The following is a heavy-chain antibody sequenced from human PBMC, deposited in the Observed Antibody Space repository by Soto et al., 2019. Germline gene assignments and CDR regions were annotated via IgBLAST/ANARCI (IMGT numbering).Heavy chain of an antibody. Sequence: GGSLRLSCAASGFTFSSYAMSWVRQAPGKGLEWVSGISGSGGSTYYADSVKGRFTISRDNSKNTLYLQMNSLRAEGTAVYYCAKDPLVLRFLAWLFTLRMAVWGQGTTVTVSS. J-gene: IGHJ6*02. V-gene: IGHV3-23*01. D-gene: IGHD3-3*01. CDR3: AKDPLVLRFLAWLFTLRMAV. CDR1: GFTFSSYA. CDR2: ISGSGGST.